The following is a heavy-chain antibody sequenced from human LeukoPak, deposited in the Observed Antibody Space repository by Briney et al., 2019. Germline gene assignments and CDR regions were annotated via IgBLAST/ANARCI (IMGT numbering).Heavy chain of an antibody. J-gene: IGHJ4*02. CDR3: ARGLFPYYYDSSGYAY. D-gene: IGHD3-22*01. CDR2: IYTSGST. V-gene: IGHV4-61*02. CDR1: GGSISSGSYY. Sequence: PSQTLSLTCTVAGGSISSGSYYWSWIRQPAGKGLEGIVRIYTSGSTNYNPSRKSPVTISVDTSKNQFFLQLRSVTHADTAVYHCARGLFPYYYDSSGYAYWGQGTLVTVSS.